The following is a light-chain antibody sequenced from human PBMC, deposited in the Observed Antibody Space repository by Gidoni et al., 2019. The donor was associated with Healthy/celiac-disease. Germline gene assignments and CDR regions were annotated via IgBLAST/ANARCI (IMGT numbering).Light chain of an antibody. CDR2: DDS. CDR1: NIGSNS. J-gene: IGLJ1*01. V-gene: IGLV3-21*02. Sequence: SYVLTQPPSVSVAPGQTARITWGGNNIGSNSVHWYQQKPGQAPVLVVYDDSDRPSGIPERFSGSNSGNTATLTISRVEAGDEADYYCQVWDSSSDHYVFGTGTKVTVL. CDR3: QVWDSSSDHYV.